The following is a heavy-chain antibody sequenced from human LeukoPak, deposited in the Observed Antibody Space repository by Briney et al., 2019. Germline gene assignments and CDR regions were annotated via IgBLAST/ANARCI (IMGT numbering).Heavy chain of an antibody. Sequence: NPGGSLRLSCVASGFTFSRYSMNWVRQAPGKGLEWVSSISSSGTYIYYADSMKGRFTLSRDNAKNSLYLQMNSLRAEDTAVYYCAKTRSTRYGTGYFDYWGQGTLVTVSS. D-gene: IGHD3-10*01. CDR1: GFTFSRYS. J-gene: IGHJ4*02. CDR2: ISSSGTYI. V-gene: IGHV3-21*04. CDR3: AKTRSTRYGTGYFDY.